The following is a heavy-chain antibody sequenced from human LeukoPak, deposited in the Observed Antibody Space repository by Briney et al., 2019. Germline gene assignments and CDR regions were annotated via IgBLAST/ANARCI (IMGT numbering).Heavy chain of an antibody. V-gene: IGHV1-69*02. CDR2: IIPILGIA. J-gene: IGHJ4*02. CDR3: ARALGYNFWSGYHI. D-gene: IGHD3-3*01. Sequence: SVKVSCKASGGTFSSYTISWVRQAPGQGLEWMGRIIPILGIANYAQKFQGRVTITADKSTSTAYMELSSLRSEDTAVYYCARALGYNFWSGYHIWGQGTLVTVSS. CDR1: GGTFSSYT.